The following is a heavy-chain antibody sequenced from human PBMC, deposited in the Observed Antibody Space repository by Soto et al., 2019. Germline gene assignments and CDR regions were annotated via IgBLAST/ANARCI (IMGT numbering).Heavy chain of an antibody. CDR3: ATDSGIAAHYYYYGMDV. D-gene: IGHD6-6*01. J-gene: IGHJ6*02. CDR1: GYTFTSYG. CDR2: ISAYNGET. V-gene: IGHV1-18*01. Sequence: ASVKVSCKASGYTFTSYGISWVRQAPGQGLEWMGWISAYNGETIYAQKFQGRVTMTEDTSTDTAYMELSSLRSEDTAVYYCATDSGIAAHYYYYGMDVWGQGTTVTVSS.